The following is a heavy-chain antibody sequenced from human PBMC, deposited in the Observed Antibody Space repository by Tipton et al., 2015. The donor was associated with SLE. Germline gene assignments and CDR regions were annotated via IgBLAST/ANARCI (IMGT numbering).Heavy chain of an antibody. CDR2: IYNSGIT. J-gene: IGHJ4*02. V-gene: IGHV4-61*02. Sequence: TLSLTCTVSGDSFSSGSSSWNWVRQPAGKGLEWIGLIYNSGITNYNPSLQSRVTLSVDMSKNQFSLRLSSVTAADTGVYYCARDPGMSRYLDGRYFDYWGRGTQVTVSS. CDR3: ARDPGMSRYLDGRYFDY. CDR1: GDSFSSGSSS. D-gene: IGHD3-9*01.